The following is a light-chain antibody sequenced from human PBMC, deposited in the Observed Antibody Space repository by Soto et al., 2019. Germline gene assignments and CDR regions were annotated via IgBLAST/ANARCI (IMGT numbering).Light chain of an antibody. CDR2: GVS. V-gene: IGLV2-8*01. J-gene: IGLJ2*01. CDR1: SSDIGAYNF. Sequence: QSVLIQPPSASGSPGQSVSISCTGTSSDIGAYNFVSWYQQHPGKAPRLMIYGVSKRPSGVPDRFSGSKSGNTASLTVSGLQAEDEADYYCSSYAGSNSYVVFGGGTK. CDR3: SSYAGSNSYVV.